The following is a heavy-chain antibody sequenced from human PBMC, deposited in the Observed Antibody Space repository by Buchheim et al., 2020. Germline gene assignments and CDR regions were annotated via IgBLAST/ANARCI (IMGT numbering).Heavy chain of an antibody. D-gene: IGHD2-2*01. Sequence: QIPLKESGPTLVKPTQTLTLTCTFSGFSLSTSGEGVGWIRQPPGKALEWLALIYWDGDKRYSPSLKTRLSITKDTSKKQVVLTMTNMDPVDTATYYCAHRRVPRELLLSVAYFDLWGRGTL. CDR3: AHRRVPRELLLSVAYFDL. CDR1: GFSLSTSGEG. V-gene: IGHV2-5*02. J-gene: IGHJ2*01. CDR2: IYWDGDK.